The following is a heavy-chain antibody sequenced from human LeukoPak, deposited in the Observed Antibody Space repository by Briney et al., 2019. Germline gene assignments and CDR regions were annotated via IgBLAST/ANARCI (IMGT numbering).Heavy chain of an antibody. CDR3: ARGGYAVDY. CDR1: GGSFSGYY. D-gene: IGHD5-18*01. Sequence: SETLSLTCAVYGGSFSGYYWSWIRQPPGKGLEWIGEINHSGSTNYNLSLKSRVTISVDTSKNQFSLELSSVTAADTAVYYCARGGYAVDYWGQGTLVTVSS. CDR2: INHSGST. J-gene: IGHJ4*02. V-gene: IGHV4-34*01.